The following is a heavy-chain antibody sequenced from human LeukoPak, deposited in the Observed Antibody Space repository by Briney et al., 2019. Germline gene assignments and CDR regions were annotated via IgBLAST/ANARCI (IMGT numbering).Heavy chain of an antibody. CDR3: TRDSALLGVAFDL. CDR1: GFTFSSYG. CDR2: IWYDGSNK. V-gene: IGHV3-33*01. D-gene: IGHD2-15*01. J-gene: IGHJ3*01. Sequence: GGSLRLSCAASGFTFSSYGMHWVRQAPGKGLEWVAVIWYDGSNKYYADSVKGRFTISRDNSKNTLYLQMNSLRAEDTAVYFCTRDSALLGVAFDLWGQGTVVTVSS.